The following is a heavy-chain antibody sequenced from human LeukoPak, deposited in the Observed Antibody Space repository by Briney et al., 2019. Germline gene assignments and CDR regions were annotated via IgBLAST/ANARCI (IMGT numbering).Heavy chain of an antibody. CDR3: ARELGVATTSRPLYFDY. J-gene: IGHJ4*02. D-gene: IGHD5-12*01. CDR1: GGSFSGYY. CDR2: INHSGST. Sequence: PSETLSLTCAVYGGSFSGYYWSWIRQPPGKGLEWIGEINHSGSTNYNPSLKSRVTISVDTSKNQFSLKPSSVTAADTAVYYCARELGVATTSRPLYFDYWGQGTLVTVSS. V-gene: IGHV4-34*01.